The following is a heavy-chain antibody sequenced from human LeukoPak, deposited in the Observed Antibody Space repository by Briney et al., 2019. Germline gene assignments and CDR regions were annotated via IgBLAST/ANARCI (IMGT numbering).Heavy chain of an antibody. CDR3: ARDLGYSYGQFDS. Sequence: PGGSLRLSCAASGFTVSSDYMSWVRQAPGKGLEWVSTIYSDGITNYSDSVKGRFTISRDNAKNSLYLQMNSLRAEDTAVYYCARDLGYSYGQFDSWGQGTLVTVSS. D-gene: IGHD5-18*01. CDR2: IYSDGIT. J-gene: IGHJ4*02. V-gene: IGHV3-66*01. CDR1: GFTVSSDY.